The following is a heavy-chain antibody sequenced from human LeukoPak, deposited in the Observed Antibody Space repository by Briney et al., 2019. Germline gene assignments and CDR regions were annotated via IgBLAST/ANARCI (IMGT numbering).Heavy chain of an antibody. J-gene: IGHJ6*02. D-gene: IGHD1-14*01. Sequence: GGSLRLSCAASGFTFSSYWVSWVRQAPGKGLEWVANIKQDGSEKYYVDSVKGRFTISRDNAKNSLYLQMNSLRAEDTAVYYCARDSTGLTGYYYYYYGMDVWGLGTTVTVSS. CDR1: GFTFSSYW. CDR3: ARDSTGLTGYYYYYYGMDV. V-gene: IGHV3-7*01. CDR2: IKQDGSEK.